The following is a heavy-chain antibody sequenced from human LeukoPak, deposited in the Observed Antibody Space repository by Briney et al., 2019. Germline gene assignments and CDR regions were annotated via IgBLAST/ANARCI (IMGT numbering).Heavy chain of an antibody. CDR2: ISAFNGNT. Sequence: GASVKVSCKASGYTFTSYGISWVRQAPGQGLEWMGWISAFNGNTNYAQKLQGRVTMTTDTSTSTAYMELSSLRSEDTAVYYCAREGVDTANWAFLFDYWGQGTLVTVSS. D-gene: IGHD7-27*01. CDR1: GYTFTSYG. V-gene: IGHV1-18*01. J-gene: IGHJ4*02. CDR3: AREGVDTANWAFLFDY.